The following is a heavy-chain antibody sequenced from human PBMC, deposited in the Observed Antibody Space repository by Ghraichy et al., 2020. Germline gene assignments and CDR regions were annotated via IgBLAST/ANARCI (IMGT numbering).Heavy chain of an antibody. D-gene: IGHD4-17*01. V-gene: IGHV3-64D*06. J-gene: IGHJ6*02. CDR3: VKPPTDGDPDDYYYGMDV. CDR2: ISSNGGST. CDR1: GFTFSSYA. Sequence: GGSLRLSCSASGFTFSSYAMHWVRQAPGKGLEYVSAISSNGGSTYYADSVKGRFTISRDNSKNTLYLQMSSLRAEDTAVYYCVKPPTDGDPDDYYYGMDVWGQGTTVTVSS.